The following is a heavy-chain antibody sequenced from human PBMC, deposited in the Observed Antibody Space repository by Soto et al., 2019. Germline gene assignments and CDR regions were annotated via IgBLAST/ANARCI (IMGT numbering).Heavy chain of an antibody. Sequence: SETLSPTCPVSGGSISRSRYYWGWVRPPPGKGLEWIGSIYYSGSTYYNPSLKSRVTISVDTSKNQFSLKLSSVTAADTAVYYCARRLYYDSSGFEGGGMDVWGQGTTVTVSS. V-gene: IGHV4-39*01. D-gene: IGHD3-22*01. CDR1: GGSISRSRYY. J-gene: IGHJ6*02. CDR2: IYYSGST. CDR3: ARRLYYDSSGFEGGGMDV.